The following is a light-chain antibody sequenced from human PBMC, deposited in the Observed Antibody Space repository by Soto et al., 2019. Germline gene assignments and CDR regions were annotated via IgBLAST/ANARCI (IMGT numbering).Light chain of an antibody. CDR3: QQYYRSPQT. Sequence: IVMTQSPDSLAVSLGERATINCKSSQSVLYDSSNKNYLAWYQQKPGQPPKLLIYWASTREFGVPDRFSGSGSGTDFTLTSSSLQAEDVAVHSCQQYYRSPQTFGQGTKVEIK. J-gene: IGKJ1*01. CDR2: WAS. CDR1: QSVLYDSSNKNY. V-gene: IGKV4-1*01.